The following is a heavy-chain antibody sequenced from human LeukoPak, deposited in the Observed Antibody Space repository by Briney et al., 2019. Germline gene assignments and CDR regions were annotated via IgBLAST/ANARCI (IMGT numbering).Heavy chain of an antibody. CDR3: ARAQPYDDILTGYHYYYYYMDV. CDR1: GGTFSSYA. J-gene: IGHJ6*03. D-gene: IGHD3-9*01. V-gene: IGHV1-69*13. Sequence: ASVKVSCKASGGTFSSYAISWVRQAPGQGLEWMGGIIPIFGTANSAQKFQGRVAITADESTSTAYMELSSLRSEDTAVYYCARAQPYDDILTGYHYYYYYMDVWGKGTTVTISS. CDR2: IIPIFGTA.